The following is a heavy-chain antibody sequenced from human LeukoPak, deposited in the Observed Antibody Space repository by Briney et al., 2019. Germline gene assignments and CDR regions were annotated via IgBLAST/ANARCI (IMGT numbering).Heavy chain of an antibody. CDR2: INPNSGDA. CDR1: GYTFTGCC. Sequence: ASVKVSCKASGYTFTGCCMHWVRQAPGQGLEWMGRINPNSGDADYAWNFQGRVTMTRDTSITTAYMELSRLTSDDTAVYYCARVVGAVTGKGVLDYWGQGTLVTVSS. V-gene: IGHV1-2*06. CDR3: ARVVGAVTGKGVLDY. J-gene: IGHJ4*02. D-gene: IGHD6-19*01.